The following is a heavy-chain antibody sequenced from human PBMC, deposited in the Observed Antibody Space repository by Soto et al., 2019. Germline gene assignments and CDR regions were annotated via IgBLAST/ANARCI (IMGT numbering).Heavy chain of an antibody. CDR1: GGSISSYY. D-gene: IGHD4-17*01. CDR2: IYYSGST. Sequence: QVQLQESGPGLVKPSETLSLTCTVSGGSISSYYWSWIRQPPGKGLEWIGYIYYSGSTNYNPSLKSRVTISVDASKNQFSLKLSPGPAADTAVYYWARVNDYGHYVNWFDPWGQGTLVTVSS. CDR3: ARVNDYGHYVNWFDP. J-gene: IGHJ5*02. V-gene: IGHV4-59*01.